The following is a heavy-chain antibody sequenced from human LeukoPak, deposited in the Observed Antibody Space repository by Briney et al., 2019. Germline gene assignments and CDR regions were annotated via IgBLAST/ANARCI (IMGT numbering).Heavy chain of an antibody. CDR3: ASENSIAVAGTLAFDI. CDR2: INPNSGGT. J-gene: IGHJ3*02. CDR1: GYTFTSYY. D-gene: IGHD6-19*01. V-gene: IGHV1-2*02. Sequence: GASVKVSCKASGYTFTSYYMHWVRQAPGQGLEWMGWINPNSGGTNYAQKFQGRVTMTRDTSISTAYMELSRLRSDDTAVYYCASENSIAVAGTLAFDIWGQGTMVTVSS.